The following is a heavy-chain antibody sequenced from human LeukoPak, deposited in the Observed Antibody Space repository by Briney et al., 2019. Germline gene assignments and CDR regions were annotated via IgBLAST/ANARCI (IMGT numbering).Heavy chain of an antibody. V-gene: IGHV1-2*02. CDR2: INPNSGGT. Sequence: ASVKVSCKASGYTFTGYYMHWVRQAPGQGLEWMGWINPNSGGTNYAQKLQGRVTMTTDTSTSTAYMELRSLRSDDTAVYYCARSGAKYSSSSGYSDYWGQGTLVTVSS. J-gene: IGHJ4*02. D-gene: IGHD6-6*01. CDR3: ARSGAKYSSSSGYSDY. CDR1: GYTFTGYY.